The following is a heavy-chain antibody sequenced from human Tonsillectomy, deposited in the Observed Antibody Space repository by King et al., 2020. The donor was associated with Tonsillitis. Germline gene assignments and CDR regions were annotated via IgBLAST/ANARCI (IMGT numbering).Heavy chain of an antibody. J-gene: IGHJ3*02. D-gene: IGHD5-18*01. CDR1: GGSVSGFY. Sequence: VQLQESGPGLVKPSETLSLTCTVSGGSVSGFYWSWIRQPPGKGLEWIGFIHFGGSINYNPSLKSRVTISIDSSKNQFSLKLTSVTSADTAVYYCARGGFSYGPNAFDIWGPGTLVTVSS. CDR3: ARGGFSYGPNAFDI. V-gene: IGHV4-59*02. CDR2: IHFGGSI.